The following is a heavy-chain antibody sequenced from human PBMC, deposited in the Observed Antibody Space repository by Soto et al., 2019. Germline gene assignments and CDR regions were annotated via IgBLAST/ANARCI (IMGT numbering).Heavy chain of an antibody. Sequence: QVQLQQWGAGLLKPSETLSLTCAVYGGSFSGYYWSWIRQPPGKGLEWIGEINHSGSTNYNPSLKSRVPISVDTSKNQSSLKLSSLTAADTAVYYCARAAPRYCSGGSCSSGRDYWGQGTLVTVSS. CDR1: GGSFSGYY. V-gene: IGHV4-34*01. CDR2: INHSGST. D-gene: IGHD2-15*01. J-gene: IGHJ4*02. CDR3: ARAAPRYCSGGSCSSGRDY.